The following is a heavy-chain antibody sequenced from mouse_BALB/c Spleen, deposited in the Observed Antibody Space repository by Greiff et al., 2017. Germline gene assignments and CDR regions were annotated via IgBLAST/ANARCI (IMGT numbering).Heavy chain of an antibody. CDR3: ARGGYYGSSYDFDY. Sequence: EVKLMESGGGLVQPGGSLKLSCAASGFTFSSYGMSWVRQTPDKRLELVATINSNGGSTYYPDSVKGRFTISRDNAKNTLYLQMSSLKSEDTAMYYCARGGYYGSSYDFDYWGQGTTLTVSS. J-gene: IGHJ2*01. D-gene: IGHD1-1*01. CDR1: GFTFSSYG. CDR2: INSNGGST. V-gene: IGHV5-6-3*01.